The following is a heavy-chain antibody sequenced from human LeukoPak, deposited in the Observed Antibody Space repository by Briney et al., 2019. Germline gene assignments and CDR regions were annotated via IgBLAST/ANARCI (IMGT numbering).Heavy chain of an antibody. CDR2: ISGSGGST. J-gene: IGHJ4*02. Sequence: GSLRLSCAASGFTFSSYAMSWVRQAPGKGLEWVSAISGSGGSTYYADSVKGRFTISRDNSKNTLYLQMNSLRAEDTAVYYCAKGYSSSWSSDYWGQGTLVTVSP. V-gene: IGHV3-23*01. CDR3: AKGYSSSWSSDY. CDR1: GFTFSSYA. D-gene: IGHD6-13*01.